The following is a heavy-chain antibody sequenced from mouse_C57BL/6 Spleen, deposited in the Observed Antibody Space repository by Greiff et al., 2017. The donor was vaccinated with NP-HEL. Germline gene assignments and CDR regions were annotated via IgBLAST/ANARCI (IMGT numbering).Heavy chain of an antibody. CDR2: IDPETGGT. V-gene: IGHV1-15*01. Sequence: QVQLQQSGAELVRPGASVTLSCKASGYTFTDYEMHWVKQTPVPGLEWIGAIDPETGGTAYNQKFKGKAILTADKSSSTAYMELRSLTSEDSAVYYCTSLYDGYYFDYWGQGTTLTVSS. CDR1: GYTFTDYE. CDR3: TSLYDGYYFDY. J-gene: IGHJ2*01. D-gene: IGHD2-3*01.